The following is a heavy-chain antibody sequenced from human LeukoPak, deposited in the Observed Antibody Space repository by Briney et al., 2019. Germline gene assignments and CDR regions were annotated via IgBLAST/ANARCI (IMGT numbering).Heavy chain of an antibody. CDR1: GFTFSNYA. CDR2: ISGSGSSA. V-gene: IGHV3-23*01. Sequence: GGSLRLSCAASGFTFSNYAMSWVRQAPGKGLEWVSAISGSGSSAYYADSVKGRFTISRDNSKNTLYLQMNSLRAEDTAVYYCARDPEYYYDSSGSYFDYWGQGTLVTVSS. D-gene: IGHD3-22*01. J-gene: IGHJ4*02. CDR3: ARDPEYYYDSSGSYFDY.